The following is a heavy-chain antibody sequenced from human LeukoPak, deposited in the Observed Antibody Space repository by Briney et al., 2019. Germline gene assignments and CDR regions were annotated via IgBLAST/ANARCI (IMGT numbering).Heavy chain of an antibody. V-gene: IGHV3-53*01. CDR1: GFTVSSNY. D-gene: IGHD6-13*01. CDR2: IYSGGST. J-gene: IGHJ4*02. CDR3: AKADSSWYPYFDY. Sequence: GGSLRLSCAASGFTVSSNYMSWVRQAPGKGLEGVSVIYSGGSTYYADSVKGRFTISRDNSKNTLYLQMNSLRPEDTAVYYCAKADSSWYPYFDYWGQGTLVTVSS.